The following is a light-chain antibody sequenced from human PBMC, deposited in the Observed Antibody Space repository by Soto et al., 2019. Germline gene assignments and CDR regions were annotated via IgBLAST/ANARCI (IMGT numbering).Light chain of an antibody. J-gene: IGKJ1*01. CDR2: RTS. CDR3: QQYNNWPPWT. Sequence: EIVMTQSPATLSVSPGERATLSCRASQSISSNLAWYQQKPGQAPRLLMFRTSSRATGFPARFSGSGSGTEFTLTISSLQSEGFAVYYCQQYNNWPPWTLGQGTKV. V-gene: IGKV3-15*01. CDR1: QSISSN.